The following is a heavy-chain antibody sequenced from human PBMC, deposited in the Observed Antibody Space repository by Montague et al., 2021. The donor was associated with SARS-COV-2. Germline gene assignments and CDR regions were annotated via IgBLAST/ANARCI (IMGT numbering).Heavy chain of an antibody. CDR2: INHSGST. CDR3: ARAIVDVTMMVVFMTGIEHYFDF. D-gene: IGHD3-22*01. J-gene: IGHJ4*02. CDR1: GGSFCGYY. Sequence: SETLSLTCAVYGGSFCGYYWSWIRQPPGKGLEWIGYINHSGSTNYNPSLKSRVSISVDTSKNQFSLKLSSVTAADTAVYYCARAIVDVTMMVVFMTGIEHYFDFWGQGTLVTVSS. V-gene: IGHV4-34*01.